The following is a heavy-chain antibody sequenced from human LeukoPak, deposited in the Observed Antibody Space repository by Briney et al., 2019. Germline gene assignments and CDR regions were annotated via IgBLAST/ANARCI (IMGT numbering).Heavy chain of an antibody. CDR3: ARQTSMGRSGDY. CDR2: IDPGDSET. CDR1: GYSFSSYW. V-gene: IGHV5-51*01. J-gene: IGHJ4*02. Sequence: GESLKISCKTSGYSFSSYWIGWVRQMPGEGLEWMGIIDPGDSETRYSPSFEGQVTTSADKSISTAYLQWSSLKASDTAMYYCARQTSMGRSGDYWGQGTLVTVSA. D-gene: IGHD3-10*01.